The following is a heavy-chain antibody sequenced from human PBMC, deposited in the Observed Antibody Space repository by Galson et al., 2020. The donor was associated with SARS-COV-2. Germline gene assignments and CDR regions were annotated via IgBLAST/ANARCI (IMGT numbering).Heavy chain of an antibody. CDR1: GFTFSNFS. D-gene: IGHD1-26*01. CDR3: ARVPSVLSTERPSDY. V-gene: IGHV3-21*06. J-gene: IGHJ4*02. Sequence: GGSLRLSCAASGFTFSNFSVNWVRQAPGKGLEWVSFLSSRGANYIFYADSVKGRFTVSRDSAENLVSLHMNSLRVEDTAVYYCARVPSVLSTERPSDYWGQVTPVTVSS. CDR2: LSSRGANYI.